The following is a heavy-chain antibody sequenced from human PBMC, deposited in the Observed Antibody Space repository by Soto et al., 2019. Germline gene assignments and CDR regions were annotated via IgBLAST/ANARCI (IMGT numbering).Heavy chain of an antibody. V-gene: IGHV4-30-2*01. D-gene: IGHD6-25*01. CDR3: ARYTGMLGGPSGYFDY. CDR2: IYHSGST. Sequence: TLSLTCAISGASISLTYCYWSGMPQAPGKGLEWIGYIYHSGSTYYNPSLKSRVTISVDRSKNQFSLKLSSVTAADTAVYYCARYTGMLGGPSGYFDYWGQGTLVTVSS. J-gene: IGHJ4*02. CDR1: GASISLTYCY.